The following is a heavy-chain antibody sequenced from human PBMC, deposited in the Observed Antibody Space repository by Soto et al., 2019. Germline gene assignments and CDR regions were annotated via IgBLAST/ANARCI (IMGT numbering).Heavy chain of an antibody. CDR3: ARVKESCSSTSCYKFFDF. J-gene: IGHJ4*02. Sequence: QVQLVQSGAEVKKPGSSVKVSCKASGGSFGNSAINWVRQTPGQGLEWLGGFIPVYRTLNYAQKFQGRVTITADESTGTAYMEVSSLRSEDTAIYYCARVKESCSSTSCYKFFDFWGQGSLVTVSS. CDR2: FIPVYRTL. CDR1: GGSFGNSA. V-gene: IGHV1-69*01. D-gene: IGHD2-2*02.